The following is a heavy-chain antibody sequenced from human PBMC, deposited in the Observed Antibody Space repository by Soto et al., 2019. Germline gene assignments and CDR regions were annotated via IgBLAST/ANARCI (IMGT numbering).Heavy chain of an antibody. CDR2: IIPILGIA. V-gene: IGHV1-69*04. J-gene: IGHJ4*02. CDR1: GGTFSSYA. Sequence: GASVKVSCKASGGTFSSYAISWVRQAPGQGLEWMGRIIPILGIANYAQKFQGRVTITADKSTSTAYMELSSLRSEDTAVYYCVLTLRDSSELLHDYWGQGTLVTVSS. D-gene: IGHD6-6*01. CDR3: VLTLRDSSELLHDY.